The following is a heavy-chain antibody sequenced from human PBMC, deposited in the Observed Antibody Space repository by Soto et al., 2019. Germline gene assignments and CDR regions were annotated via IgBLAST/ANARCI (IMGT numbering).Heavy chain of an antibody. D-gene: IGHD5-18*01. Sequence: QVPLVESGGGVVQPGRSLRLSCAASGFTFSSYPMHWVRQAPGKGLEWVAVISYDGSTKYYADSVKGRFTISRDNSKNTLYLQMSGLRGDDTAVYYCARGYFVDYWGQGTLVTVSS. V-gene: IGHV3-30-3*01. CDR1: GFTFSSYP. CDR3: ARGYFVDY. J-gene: IGHJ4*02. CDR2: ISYDGSTK.